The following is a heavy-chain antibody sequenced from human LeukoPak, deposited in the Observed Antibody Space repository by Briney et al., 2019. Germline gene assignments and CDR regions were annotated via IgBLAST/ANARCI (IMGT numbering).Heavy chain of an antibody. J-gene: IGHJ5*02. CDR1: GGSISSSNW. Sequence: PSETLSLTCAVSGGSISSSNWWSWVRQPPGKGLEWIGEIYHSGSTNYNPSLKSRVTISVDKSKNKFSLKLSSATAADTAVYYCARNYGGNSVGPESWFDPWGQGTLVTVSS. D-gene: IGHD4-23*01. CDR2: IYHSGST. CDR3: ARNYGGNSVGPESWFDP. V-gene: IGHV4-4*02.